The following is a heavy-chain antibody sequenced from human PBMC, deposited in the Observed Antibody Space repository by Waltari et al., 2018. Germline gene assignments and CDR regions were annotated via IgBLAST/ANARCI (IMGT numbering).Heavy chain of an antibody. CDR3: AREVVRTTMVDP. CDR1: GYIFIDHY. Sequence: QVQLVQSGAEVKKPGDSVKVSCKASGYIFIDHYIHWIQQAPGQGPEWVGRINPKSGGTKYAKNCQGRVTMTRDTSVNTAYMQLTSLTSDDTARFYCAREVVRTTMVDPWGQGTLVTVSS. V-gene: IGHV1-2*06. D-gene: IGHD1-1*01. CDR2: INPKSGGT. J-gene: IGHJ5*02.